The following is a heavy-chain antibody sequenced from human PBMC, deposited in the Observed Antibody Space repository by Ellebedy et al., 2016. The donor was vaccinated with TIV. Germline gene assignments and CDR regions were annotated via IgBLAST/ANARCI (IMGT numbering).Heavy chain of an antibody. CDR1: GGTFSSYA. V-gene: IGHV1-69*13. CDR2: IIPIFGTA. D-gene: IGHD6-19*01. Sequence: AASVKVSCKASGGTFSSYAISWVRQAPGQGLEWMGGIIPIFGTANYAQKFQGRVTITADESTSTAYMELSSLRSEDSAVYYCASLGTDGGSGCYGDYWGQGTLVTVSS. CDR3: ASLGTDGGSGCYGDY. J-gene: IGHJ4*02.